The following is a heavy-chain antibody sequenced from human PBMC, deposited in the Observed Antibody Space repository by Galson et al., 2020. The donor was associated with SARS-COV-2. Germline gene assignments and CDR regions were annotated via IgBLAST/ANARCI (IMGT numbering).Heavy chain of an antibody. V-gene: IGHV4-61*01. CDR2: IYHTGNT. J-gene: IGHJ3*01. CDR3: AREGPSSRGRSFDF. CDR1: GGYVSSGTYY. Sequence: SETLSLTCTVSGGYVSSGTYYWSWIRQPPGKGLEWIGYIYHTGNTNYNPSLKSRVTISVDTSKNQFSLKLNSVTAADTAVYYCAREGPSSRGRSFDFWGQGTMVTVSS.